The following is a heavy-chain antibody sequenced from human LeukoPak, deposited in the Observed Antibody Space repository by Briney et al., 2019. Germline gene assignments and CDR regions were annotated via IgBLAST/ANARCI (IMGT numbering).Heavy chain of an antibody. CDR3: ARGGIAAAGTAGSYFDY. J-gene: IGHJ4*02. Sequence: SETLSLTCTVSGGSISSYYWSWIRQPPGRGLEWIGYIYYSGSTNYNPSLKSRVTISVDTSKNQFSLKLSSVTAADTAVYYCARGGIAAAGTAGSYFDYWGQGTLVTVSS. CDR1: GGSISSYY. V-gene: IGHV4-59*01. CDR2: IYYSGST. D-gene: IGHD6-13*01.